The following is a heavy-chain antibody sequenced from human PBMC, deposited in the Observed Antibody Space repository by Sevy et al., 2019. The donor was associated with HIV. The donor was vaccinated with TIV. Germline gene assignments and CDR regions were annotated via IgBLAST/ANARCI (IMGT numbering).Heavy chain of an antibody. CDR3: AREGCSRPHDY. D-gene: IGHD2-8*01. J-gene: IGHJ4*01. CDR1: GFAFHEYS. Sequence: GGSLRLSCAASGFAFHEYSMSWIRQAPGKGLEWVATLSFGCGKINYADSVKDRFTISRDNSKNSFYLQMDNLRVEDTALYYCAREGCSRPHDYWGHGTRVTVSS. CDR2: LSFGCGKI. V-gene: IGHV3-23*01.